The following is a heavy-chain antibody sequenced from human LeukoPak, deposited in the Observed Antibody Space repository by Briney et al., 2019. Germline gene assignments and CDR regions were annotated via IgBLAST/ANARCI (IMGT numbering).Heavy chain of an antibody. Sequence: GGSLRLSCAASGFTFSNYWMSWVRQAPGKGLEWVANIKQDESEKYYVDSVKGRFTISRDNAKNLLYLQMNSLRVEDTAVYYCAREPTIFGVVIPPDYWGQGTLVTVSS. D-gene: IGHD3-3*01. V-gene: IGHV3-7*03. J-gene: IGHJ4*02. CDR2: IKQDESEK. CDR3: AREPTIFGVVIPPDY. CDR1: GFTFSNYW.